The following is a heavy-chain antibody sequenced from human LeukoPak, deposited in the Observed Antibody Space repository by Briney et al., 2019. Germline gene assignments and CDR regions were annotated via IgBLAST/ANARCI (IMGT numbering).Heavy chain of an antibody. J-gene: IGHJ6*02. V-gene: IGHV1-69*04. CDR2: IIPILDIV. Sequence: ASVTVSCKASGGTFSSYAISWVRQAPGQGLEWMGRIIPILDIVIYAQAFQGRVTITADKSTSTAYMELSSLRSEDTAVYYCARDWPSRDFYYYGLDVWGQGTTVTVSS. CDR3: ARDWPSRDFYYYGLDV. CDR1: GGTFSSYA.